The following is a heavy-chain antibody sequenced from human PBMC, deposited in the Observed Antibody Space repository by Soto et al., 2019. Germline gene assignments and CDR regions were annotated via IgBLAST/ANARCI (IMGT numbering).Heavy chain of an antibody. Sequence: GGSLRLSCAASGFTFTSFGMHWVRQAPGKGLEWMADISYDGNSSKYADSVKGRFTISRDNSKNTLYLQMNSLTPDDTAVYYCAKEGAPSYCSGGSCYLADWFDPWGQGTLVTVSS. D-gene: IGHD2-15*01. CDR3: AKEGAPSYCSGGSCYLADWFDP. V-gene: IGHV3-30*18. CDR2: ISYDGNSS. CDR1: GFTFTSFG. J-gene: IGHJ5*02.